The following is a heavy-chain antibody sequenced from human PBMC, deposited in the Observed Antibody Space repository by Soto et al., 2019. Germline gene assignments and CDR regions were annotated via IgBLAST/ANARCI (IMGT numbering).Heavy chain of an antibody. CDR2: ISYDGSNE. V-gene: IGHV3-30*18. CDR3: AKGLSVIQPWLMDAY. J-gene: IGHJ4*02. CDR1: GFTFRRYG. Sequence: QVQLVESGGGVVQPGRSLRLSCTVSGFTFRRYGMHWVRQAPGKGLEWVAGISYDGSNEDYADSVKGRFTISRENSKNTLYLQMNSLRGEDTALYYCAKGLSVIQPWLMDAYWGQGTLVTVSS. D-gene: IGHD5-18*01.